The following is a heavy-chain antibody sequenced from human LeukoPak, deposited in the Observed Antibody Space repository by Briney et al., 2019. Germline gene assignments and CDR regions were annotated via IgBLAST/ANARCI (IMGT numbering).Heavy chain of an antibody. CDR3: AREKVVYFDY. Sequence: PGGSLRLSCAASGFTFSSYAMHWVRQAPGKGLEWVAVISYDGSNKYYADSVKGRFTISRDNSKNTLYLQMNSLRAEDTAVYYCAREKVVYFDYWGQGTLVTVSS. J-gene: IGHJ4*02. V-gene: IGHV3-30-3*01. CDR2: ISYDGSNK. D-gene: IGHD2-15*01. CDR1: GFTFSSYA.